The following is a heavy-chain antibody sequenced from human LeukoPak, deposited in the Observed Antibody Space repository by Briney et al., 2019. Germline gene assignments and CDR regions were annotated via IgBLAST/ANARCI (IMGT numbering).Heavy chain of an antibody. V-gene: IGHV4-34*01. CDR1: GGSFSGYY. J-gene: IGHJ6*02. Sequence: SETLSLTCAVYGGSFSGYYWSWIRQPPGKGLEWIGEINHSGSTNYNPPLKSRVTISVDTSKNQFSLKLSSVTAADTAVYYCARGRRIVVVVAATLDVWGQGTTVTVSS. CDR2: INHSGST. D-gene: IGHD2-15*01. CDR3: ARGRRIVVVVAATLDV.